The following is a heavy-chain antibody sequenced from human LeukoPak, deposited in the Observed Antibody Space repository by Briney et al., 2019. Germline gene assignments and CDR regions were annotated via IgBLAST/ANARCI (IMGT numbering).Heavy chain of an antibody. CDR1: GGSFSGYY. V-gene: IGHV4-34*01. D-gene: IGHD6-19*01. J-gene: IGHJ4*02. CDR3: ARQQWLRVWDY. CDR2: INHSGST. Sequence: SETLSLTCAVYGGSFSGYYWSWIRQPPGKGLEWIGEINHSGSTNYNPSLKSRVTISVDTSKNQFSLKLSSVTAADTAVYYCARQQWLRVWDYWGQGTLVTVSS.